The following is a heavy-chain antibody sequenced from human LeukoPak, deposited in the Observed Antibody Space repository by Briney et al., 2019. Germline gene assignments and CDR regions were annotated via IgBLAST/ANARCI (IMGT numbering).Heavy chain of an antibody. J-gene: IGHJ2*01. CDR1: GFTFSSYN. D-gene: IGHD4-17*01. Sequence: PGRSLRLSCAASGFTFSSYNINWVRQAPGKGLEWVSYISSGSGTIYYADSVKGRFTISRDNAKNSLFLQMNSLRAEDTAVYYCAALRGLQNWYFDLWGRGTLVTVSS. CDR2: ISSGSGTI. CDR3: AALRGLQNWYFDL. V-gene: IGHV3-48*01.